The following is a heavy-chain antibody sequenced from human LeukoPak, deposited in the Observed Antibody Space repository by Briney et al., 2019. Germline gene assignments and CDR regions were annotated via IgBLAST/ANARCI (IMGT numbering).Heavy chain of an antibody. V-gene: IGHV3-23*01. CDR3: AEVYSAGWYPGYFDY. Sequence: GGSLRLSCAASGFTFSSYGMSWVRQAPGKGLEWVSAISGSGGSTFYADSVKGRFTISRDNSKNTLYLQMNSLRAEDTAVYYCAEVYSAGWYPGYFDYWGQGTLVTVSS. CDR1: GFTFSSYG. D-gene: IGHD6-19*01. CDR2: ISGSGGST. J-gene: IGHJ4*02.